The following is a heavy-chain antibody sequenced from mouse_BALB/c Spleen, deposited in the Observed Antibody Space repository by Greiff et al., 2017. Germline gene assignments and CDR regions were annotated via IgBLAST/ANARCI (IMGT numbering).Heavy chain of an antibody. CDR2: ISCYNGAT. J-gene: IGHJ1*01. V-gene: IGHV1S34*01. CDR1: GYSFTGYY. Sequence: LVKTGASVKISCKASGYSFTGYYMHWVKQSHGKSLEWIGNISCYNGATSYNQKFKGKATFTVDTSSSTAYMQFNSLTSEDSAVYYCARTSYDWYFDVWGAGTTVTVSS. D-gene: IGHD1-1*01. CDR3: ARTSYDWYFDV.